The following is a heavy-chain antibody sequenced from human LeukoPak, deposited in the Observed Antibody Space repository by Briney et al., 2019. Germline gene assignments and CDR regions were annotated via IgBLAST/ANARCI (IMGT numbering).Heavy chain of an antibody. CDR2: ISGSGGST. CDR3: VGKVVAARKNWFDP. CDR1: GFTFSSYA. Sequence: GGSLRLSCAASGFTFSSYAMSWVRQAPGKGLEWVSAISGSGGSTYYADSVKGRFTISRDNSKNTLYLQMNSLRAEDTAVYYCVGKVVAARKNWFDPWGQGTLVTVSS. J-gene: IGHJ5*02. D-gene: IGHD2-15*01. V-gene: IGHV3-23*01.